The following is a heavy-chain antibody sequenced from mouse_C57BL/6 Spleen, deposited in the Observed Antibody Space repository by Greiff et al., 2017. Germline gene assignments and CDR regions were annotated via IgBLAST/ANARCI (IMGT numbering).Heavy chain of an antibody. CDR2: IDPEDGET. V-gene: IGHV14-2*01. CDR1: GFNIKDYY. J-gene: IGHJ4*01. CDR3: ARSGQLGQDYAMDY. Sequence: VQLKESGAELVKPGASVKLSCTASGFNIKDYYMHWVKQRTEQGLEWIGRIDPEDGETKSAPKFQGKATITADTSSNTAYLQLSSLTSEDTAVYYCARSGQLGQDYAMDYWGQGTSVTFSS. D-gene: IGHD4-1*02.